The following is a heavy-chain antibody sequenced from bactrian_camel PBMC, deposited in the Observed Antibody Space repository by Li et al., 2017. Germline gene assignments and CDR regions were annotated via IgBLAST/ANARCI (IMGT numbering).Heavy chain of an antibody. Sequence: HVQLVESGGGSVTAGGSLRLSCTVSGYQTSTYCMGWFRQAPGNQREGVAAMEGDGTTTYGESVKGRFTISKDNAKNTLYLQMNSLKLEDTAMYYCAFAVVGGGLWYDTYEYHYWGQGTQVTVS. CDR3: AFAVVGGGLWYDTYEYHY. J-gene: IGHJ4*01. CDR2: MEGDGTT. CDR1: GYQTSTYC. D-gene: IGHD5*01. V-gene: IGHV3S53*01.